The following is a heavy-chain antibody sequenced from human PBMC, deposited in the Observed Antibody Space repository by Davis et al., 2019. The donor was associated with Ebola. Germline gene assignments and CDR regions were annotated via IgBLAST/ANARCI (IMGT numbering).Heavy chain of an antibody. J-gene: IGHJ6*02. CDR3: AKGHQDYGMDV. Sequence: GGSLRPSCPPSGFTFSSYSWNWVGKVPGKGLEWVSYISSSSSTIYYADSVKGRFTISRDNAKNSLYLQMNSLRTEDTALYYCAKGHQDYGMDVWGQGTTVTVSS. CDR1: GFTFSSYS. V-gene: IGHV3-48*01. CDR2: ISSSSSTI.